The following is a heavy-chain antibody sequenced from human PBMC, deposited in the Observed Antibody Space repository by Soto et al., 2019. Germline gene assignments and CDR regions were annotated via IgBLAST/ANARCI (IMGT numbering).Heavy chain of an antibody. CDR3: ARDLVSTAYAWFDP. V-gene: IGHV1-18*01. Sequence: ASVKVSCKASGYTFTSYGISWVRQAPGQGLEWMGWISAYNGNTNYAQKFQGRVTMTADTSTSTAYMELSSLRSEDTAVYYCARDLVSTAYAWFDPWGQGTLVTVSS. CDR1: GYTFTSYG. J-gene: IGHJ5*02. D-gene: IGHD2-21*01. CDR2: ISAYNGNT.